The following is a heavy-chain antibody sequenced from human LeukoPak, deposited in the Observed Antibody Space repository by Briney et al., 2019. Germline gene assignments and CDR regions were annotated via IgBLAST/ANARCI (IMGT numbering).Heavy chain of an antibody. D-gene: IGHD3-9*01. J-gene: IGHJ4*02. CDR2: IYYSGST. CDR1: GGSISSYY. Sequence: SETLSLTCTVSGGSISSYYWSWIRQPPGKGLEWIGYIYYSGSTNYNPSLKSRVTISIDTSKNQFSLNLTSVTAADTAVYYCARAPYYDILTGYYNWDYWGQGILVTVSS. V-gene: IGHV4-59*12. CDR3: ARAPYYDILTGYYNWDY.